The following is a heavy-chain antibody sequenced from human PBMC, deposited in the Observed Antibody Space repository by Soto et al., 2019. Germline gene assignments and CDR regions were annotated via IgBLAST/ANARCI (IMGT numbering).Heavy chain of an antibody. Sequence: QVQLVESGGGVVQPGRSLRLSCAASGFTFSSYAMHWVRQAPGKGLEWVAVISYDGSNKYYADSVKGRFTISRDNSKNPLYLQMNSLRAEDTAVYYCARPGIQSYYDGMDVWGQGTTVTVSS. V-gene: IGHV3-30-3*01. D-gene: IGHD3-10*01. J-gene: IGHJ6*02. CDR1: GFTFSSYA. CDR2: ISYDGSNK. CDR3: ARPGIQSYYDGMDV.